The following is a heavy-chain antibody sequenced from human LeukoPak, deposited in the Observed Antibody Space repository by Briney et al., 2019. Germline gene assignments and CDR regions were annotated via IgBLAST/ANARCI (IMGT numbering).Heavy chain of an antibody. CDR3: AKDVGNAMVRGARYYFDY. J-gene: IGHJ4*02. D-gene: IGHD3-10*01. CDR2: IWYDGSNK. V-gene: IGHV3-33*06. Sequence: PGGSLRLSCAASGFTFSSYAMSWVRQAPGKGLEWVAVIWYDGSNKYYVDSVKGRFTISRDNSKNTLYLQMNSLRAEDTAVYYCAKDVGNAMVRGARYYFDYWGQGTLVTVSS. CDR1: GFTFSSYA.